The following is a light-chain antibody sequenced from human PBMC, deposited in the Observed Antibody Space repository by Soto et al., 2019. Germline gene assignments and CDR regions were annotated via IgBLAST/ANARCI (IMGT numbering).Light chain of an antibody. CDR3: QQYGSSPLT. J-gene: IGKJ4*01. CDR1: QSISSSY. CDR2: GAS. Sequence: EIVLTQSPGTLSLSPGXRATLSCRASQSISSSYLAWYQHKPGQAPRLPIYGASSRASGIPDRFSGGGSGTDFTLTISRLEPEDFAVFYCQQYGSSPLTFGGGTKVDIK. V-gene: IGKV3-20*01.